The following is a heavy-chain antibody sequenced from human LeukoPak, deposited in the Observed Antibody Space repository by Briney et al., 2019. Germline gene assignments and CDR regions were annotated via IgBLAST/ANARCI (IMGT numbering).Heavy chain of an antibody. CDR3: ARCPPLYCSGGSCYPDYYYYGMDV. Sequence: GRSLRLSCAASGFTFSSYSMNWVRQAPGKGLEWVSYISSSSSTIYYADSVKGRFTISRDNAKNSLYLQMNSLRDEDTAVYYCARCPPLYCSGGSCYPDYYYYGMDVWGQGTTVTVSS. V-gene: IGHV3-48*02. D-gene: IGHD2-15*01. J-gene: IGHJ6*02. CDR2: ISSSSSTI. CDR1: GFTFSSYS.